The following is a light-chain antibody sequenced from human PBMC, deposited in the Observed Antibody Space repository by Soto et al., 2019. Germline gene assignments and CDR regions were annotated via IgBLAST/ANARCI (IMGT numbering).Light chain of an antibody. CDR1: SSDVGGYNY. J-gene: IGLJ2*01. V-gene: IGLV2-8*01. CDR2: EVT. CDR3: SSYAGSNKL. Sequence: QSVLTQPPSASGSPGQSVTISCTGTSSDVGGYNYVSWYQQHPGKAPKLMICEVTKRPSEVPDRFSGSKSGNTASLTVSGLQAEDEADYYCSSYAGSNKLFGGGTKLTVL.